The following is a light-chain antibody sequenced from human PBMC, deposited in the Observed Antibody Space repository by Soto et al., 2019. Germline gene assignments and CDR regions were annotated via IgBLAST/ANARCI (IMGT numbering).Light chain of an antibody. CDR2: DAS. CDR1: QSVSSN. J-gene: IGKJ1*01. Sequence: EFVLTQSPGTLSLSPGERATLSCRASQSVSSNLAWYQQKPGQAPRLLIYDASNRATGIPARFSGSGSGTDCTLTISSLEPEDFAVYYCQQRSNWPRTFGQGTKVDIK. V-gene: IGKV3-11*01. CDR3: QQRSNWPRT.